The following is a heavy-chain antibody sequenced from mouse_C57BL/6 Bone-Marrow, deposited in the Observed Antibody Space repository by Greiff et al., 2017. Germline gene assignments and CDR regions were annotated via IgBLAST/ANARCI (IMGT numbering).Heavy chain of an antibody. Sequence: VQLQQSGAELVRPGASVKLSCTASGFNIKDDYMHWVKQRPEQGLEWIGWIDPENGDTEYASKFQGKATIKADTSSNTAYLQLSSLTSEDTAVYYCTTTGPLLKDAMDYWGQGTSVTGSS. CDR1: GFNIKDDY. CDR3: TTTGPLLKDAMDY. J-gene: IGHJ4*01. D-gene: IGHD2-14*01. V-gene: IGHV14-4*01. CDR2: IDPENGDT.